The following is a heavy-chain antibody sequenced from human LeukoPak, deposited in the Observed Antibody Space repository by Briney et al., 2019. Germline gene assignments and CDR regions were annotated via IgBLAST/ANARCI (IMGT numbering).Heavy chain of an antibody. J-gene: IGHJ4*02. CDR1: GFTFSSYA. CDR2: ISGSGGST. D-gene: IGHD3-3*01. CDR3: AKPHAELNYDFWSGYNY. V-gene: IGHV3-23*01. Sequence: PGGSLRLSCAASGFTFSSYAMSWVRQAPGKGLEWVSAISGSGGSTYYADSVKGRFTISRDNSENTLYLQMNSLRAEDTAVYYCAKPHAELNYDFWSGYNYWGQGTLVTVSS.